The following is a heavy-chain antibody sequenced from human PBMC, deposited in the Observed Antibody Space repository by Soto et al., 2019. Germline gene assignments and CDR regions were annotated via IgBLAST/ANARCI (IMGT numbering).Heavy chain of an antibody. J-gene: IGHJ3*02. CDR3: ARRVRNYDILTGYYGDAFDI. V-gene: IGHV4-59*08. CDR2: IDYSGST. Sequence: PSQTLSLTCSVLGGSISSYYWSWIRQPPGKGLDWIGYIDYSGSTNYNPSLKSRVTISIDTSKNQFSLKLSSVTAADTAGYYCARRVRNYDILTGYYGDAFDIWGQGTMVTVSS. D-gene: IGHD3-9*01. CDR1: GGSISSYY.